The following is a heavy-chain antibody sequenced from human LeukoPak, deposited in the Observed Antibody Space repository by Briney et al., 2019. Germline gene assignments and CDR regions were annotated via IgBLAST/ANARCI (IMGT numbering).Heavy chain of an antibody. CDR1: GYTFTGYY. D-gene: IGHD5-12*01. CDR3: ARDISGYDYEGLFDY. V-gene: IGHV1-2*06. J-gene: IGHJ4*02. Sequence: ASVKVSCKASGYTFTGYYMHWVRQAPGQGFEWMGRINPNSGGTNYAQKFQGRVTMTRDTSISTAYMELSRLRSDDTAVYYCARDISGYDYEGLFDYWGQGTLVTVSS. CDR2: INPNSGGT.